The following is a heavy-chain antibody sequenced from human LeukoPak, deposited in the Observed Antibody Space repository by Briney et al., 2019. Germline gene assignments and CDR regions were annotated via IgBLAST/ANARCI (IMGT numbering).Heavy chain of an antibody. CDR3: ARDLNPHSSAYYEDTFDI. D-gene: IGHD1-26*01. CDR1: GGTFSSYA. CDR2: IIPIFGTA. Sequence: GASVKVSCKASGGTFSSYAISWVRQAPGQGLEWMGGIIPIFGTANYAQNLQGRVTMTIDTSTSTAYMELRSLTLDDTAVYYCARDLNPHSSAYYEDTFDIWGQGTMVTVSS. V-gene: IGHV1-69*05. J-gene: IGHJ3*02.